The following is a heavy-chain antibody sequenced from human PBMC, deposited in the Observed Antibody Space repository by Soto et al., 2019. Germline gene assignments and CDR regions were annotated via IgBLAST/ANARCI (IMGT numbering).Heavy chain of an antibody. D-gene: IGHD3-3*02. CDR1: GDSISSTHW. J-gene: IGHJ5*02. Sequence: QVYLPQSGPGLVKPSGTLSLTCAVSGDSISSTHWWTWVRQTPGKGLQGIGEAYHSGSTTYNPSLQSRVFISVDKNNHESSLSLNSLTFADTAAYHCAALPPRIRVTVPPIPTWGEGTQVSVS. V-gene: IGHV4-4*02. CDR3: AALPPRIRVTVPPIPT. CDR2: AYHSGST.